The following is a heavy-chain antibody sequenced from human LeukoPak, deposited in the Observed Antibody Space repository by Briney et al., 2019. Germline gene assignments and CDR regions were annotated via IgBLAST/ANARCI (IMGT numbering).Heavy chain of an antibody. Sequence: PSGGSLILSCAASGFTASSNYMTWVRQAPGKGLEWVSVIYSGGSTYYADSVKGRFTISRDNSKNTVYLQMNSLRAEDTAVYYCARDVVGPNRWVYGMDVWGQGTTVTVSS. V-gene: IGHV3-53*01. CDR2: IYSGGST. J-gene: IGHJ6*02. CDR1: GFTASSNY. D-gene: IGHD3/OR15-3a*01. CDR3: ARDVVGPNRWVYGMDV.